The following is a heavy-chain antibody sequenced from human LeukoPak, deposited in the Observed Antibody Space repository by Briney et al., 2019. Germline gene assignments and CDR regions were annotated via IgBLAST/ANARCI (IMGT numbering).Heavy chain of an antibody. Sequence: GRSLRLSCAASGFTFSSYWMHWVRHAPGKGLVWVSRINSDGRSTSYADPVKGRFTISRDNAKNTLYLQMNSLRAEDTAVYYCARRSAAKDAFDIWGQGTMVTVSS. CDR1: GFTFSSYW. CDR3: ARRSAAKDAFDI. CDR2: INSDGRST. J-gene: IGHJ3*02. D-gene: IGHD6-25*01. V-gene: IGHV3-74*01.